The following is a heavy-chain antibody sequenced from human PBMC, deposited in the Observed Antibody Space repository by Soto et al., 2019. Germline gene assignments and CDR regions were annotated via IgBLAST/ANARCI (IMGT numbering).Heavy chain of an antibody. J-gene: IGHJ4*01. CDR1: GFTFSSYE. CDR3: ARASIAGRRSGNDFEY. CDR2: ISSSGSTI. V-gene: IGHV3-48*03. D-gene: IGHD6-6*01. Sequence: GGSLRLSCAASGFTFSSYEMNWVRQAPGKGLEWVSYISSSGSTIYYADSVKGRFTISRDNAKNSLYLQMNSLRAEDTAVYYCARASIAGRRSGNDFEYWGQGTLVTVSS.